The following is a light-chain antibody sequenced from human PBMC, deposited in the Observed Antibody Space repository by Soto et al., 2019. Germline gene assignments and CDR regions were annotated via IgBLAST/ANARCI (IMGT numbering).Light chain of an antibody. CDR2: DVS. Sequence: DIQMTQSPSTLSASVGDRGTITCRASQSVSAWLAWYQQKPGKAPKFLMYDVSTLESGVPLRFSGSGSGTDFTLTISSLQPEDFATYSCQQSYSIPWTFGQGTKVDIK. V-gene: IGKV1-5*01. CDR1: QSVSAW. CDR3: QQSYSIPWT. J-gene: IGKJ1*01.